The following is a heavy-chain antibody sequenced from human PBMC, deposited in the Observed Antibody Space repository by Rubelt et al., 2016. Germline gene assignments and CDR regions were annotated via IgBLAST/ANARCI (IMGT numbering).Heavy chain of an antibody. V-gene: IGHV7-4-1*02. D-gene: IGHD3-10*01. J-gene: IGHJ4*02. CDR2: INTNTGNP. Sequence: QVQLVQSGSELKKPGASVKVSCKASGYTFTSYAMNWVRQAPGQGLEWMGWINTNTGNPTYAQGFIGRFGLHLDTSVSTAYLQNSSLKAEDTAVYDWAGGMRWFGENYWGQGTLVTVSS. CDR1: GYTFTSYA. CDR3: AGGMRWFGENY.